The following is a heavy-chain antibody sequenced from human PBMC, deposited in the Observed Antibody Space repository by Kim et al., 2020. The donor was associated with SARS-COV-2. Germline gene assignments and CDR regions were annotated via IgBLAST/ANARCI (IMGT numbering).Heavy chain of an antibody. J-gene: IGHJ4*02. CDR2: MSSSGTTI. CDR3: ARVRFSSGWSFDY. CDR1: GFTFSDYY. D-gene: IGHD6-19*01. V-gene: IGHV3-11*01. Sequence: GGSLRLSCAASGFTFSDYYMSWIRQAPGKGLEWVSYMSSSGTTIYYADSVKGRFTISRDIAKNSLYLQMNSLRAEDTAVYYCARVRFSSGWSFDYWGQGTLVTVSS.